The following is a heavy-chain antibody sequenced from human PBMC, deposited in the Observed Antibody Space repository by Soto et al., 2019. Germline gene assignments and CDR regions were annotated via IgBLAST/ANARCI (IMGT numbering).Heavy chain of an antibody. V-gene: IGHV3-23*01. CDR3: ATLQGTYYYGSGSYYLPY. J-gene: IGHJ4*02. CDR2: ISGSGGST. CDR1: GFTFSSYV. Sequence: LRLSCAASGFTFSSYVMSWVRQAPGKGLEWVSAISGSGGSTYYADSVKGRFTISRDNSKNTLYLQMNSLRAEDTAVYYCATLQGTYYYGSGSYYLPYWGQGTLVTVSS. D-gene: IGHD3-10*01.